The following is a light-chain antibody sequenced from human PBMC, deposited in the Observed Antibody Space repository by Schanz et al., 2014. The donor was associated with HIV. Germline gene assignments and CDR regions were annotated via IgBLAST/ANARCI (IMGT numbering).Light chain of an antibody. CDR3: QSYDSSLSVV. CDR1: SSDVGGYNY. Sequence: QSALTQPPSASGSPGQSATISCTGTSSDVGGYNYVSWYQQHPGKAPKLMIYEVSKRPSGVPDRFSGSKSGNTASLTVSGLQAEDEADYYCQSYDSSLSVVFGGGTKLTVL. V-gene: IGLV2-8*01. CDR2: EVS. J-gene: IGLJ2*01.